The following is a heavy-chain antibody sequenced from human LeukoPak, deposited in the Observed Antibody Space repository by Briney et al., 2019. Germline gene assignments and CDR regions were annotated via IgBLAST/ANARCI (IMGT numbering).Heavy chain of an antibody. CDR2: ISANNVNT. CDR1: AYTFTSYG. CDR3: ARVGSMGPFDI. V-gene: IGHV1-18*01. D-gene: IGHD6-13*01. J-gene: IGHJ3*02. Sequence: ASVKVSCKASAYTFTSYGISWVRQAPGQGLEWMGWISANNVNTNYAQKLQGRVTMTTDTSTSTAYMELTSLTYDDTAVYYCARVGSMGPFDIWGQGTMVTVSS.